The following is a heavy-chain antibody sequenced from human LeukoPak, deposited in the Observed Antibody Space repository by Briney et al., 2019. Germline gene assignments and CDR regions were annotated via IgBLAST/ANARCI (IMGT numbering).Heavy chain of an antibody. CDR2: IYHSGST. Sequence: PSETLSLTCAVSGGSISSGGYSWSWIRQPPGKGLGWIGYIYHSGSTYYNPSLKSRVTISVDRSKNQFSLKLSSVTAADTAVYYCARQRETNLGFDPWGQGTLVTVSS. V-gene: IGHV4-30-2*01. D-gene: IGHD1-26*01. CDR1: GGSISSGGYS. J-gene: IGHJ5*02. CDR3: ARQRETNLGFDP.